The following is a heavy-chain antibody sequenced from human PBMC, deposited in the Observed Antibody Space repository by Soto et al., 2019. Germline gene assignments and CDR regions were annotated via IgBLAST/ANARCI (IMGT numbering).Heavy chain of an antibody. J-gene: IGHJ3*02. CDR2: ISRRGETT. D-gene: IGHD3-3*01. V-gene: IGHV3-48*03. Sequence: EAQLTQSGGGLAQPGGSLRLSCVASGFTFSNFEMNWVRQAPGKGLEWVAYISRRGETTYHSESAKGRLTISRDNSRNSLLLEMSVLSAEDTALYFCARDKAGDRWSGYHGTREALDIWGQGTMVTVSS. CDR1: GFTFSNFE. CDR3: ARDKAGDRWSGYHGTREALDI.